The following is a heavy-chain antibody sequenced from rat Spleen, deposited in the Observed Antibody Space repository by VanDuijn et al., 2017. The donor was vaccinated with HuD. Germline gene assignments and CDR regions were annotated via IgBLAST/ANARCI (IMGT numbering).Heavy chain of an antibody. Sequence: EVQLQESGPGLVKPSQSLSLTCSVTGHSITTAYRWHWIRKFPGNKLEWLGYINSEGTTNYNPYLKSRISITRDTSKNQFFLQVNSVTAEDTATYYCARSEGTHYYLQMNSLRSEDTATYYCAKETGRGYFDYWGQGTLVTVSS. V-gene: IGHV3-3*01. CDR3: ARSEGTHYYLQMNSLRSEDTATYYCAKETGRGYFDY. D-gene: IGHD1-12*02. J-gene: IGHJ3*01. CDR1: GHSITTAYR. CDR2: INSEGTT.